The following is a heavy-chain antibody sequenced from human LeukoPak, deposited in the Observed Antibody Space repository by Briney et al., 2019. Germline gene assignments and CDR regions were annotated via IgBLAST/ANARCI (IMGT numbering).Heavy chain of an antibody. D-gene: IGHD3-10*01. CDR3: ASPYRGTMVRGHGMDA. CDR2: IKADGSGT. V-gene: IGHV3-74*01. Sequence: PGGSLRLSCEASGFTLSSYWMHWVRQAPGKGLVWVSRIKADGSGTSYADSVKGRFTISRDNAKNTLCLQMNSLRDEDTAMYYCASPYRGTMVRGHGMDAWGQGTTVTVSS. CDR1: GFTLSSYW. J-gene: IGHJ6*02.